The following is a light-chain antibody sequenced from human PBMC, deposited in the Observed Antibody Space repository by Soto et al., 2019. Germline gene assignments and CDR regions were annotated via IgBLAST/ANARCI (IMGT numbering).Light chain of an antibody. V-gene: IGLV2-11*01. CDR2: DVS. Sequence: QSALTQPRSVSGSPGQSVTISCTGTSSDVGGYNYVSWYQRHPGKAPKVMIYDVSERPSGVPDRFSGSKSGNTASLTISGLQAEDEADYYCCSYAGIPRYVFGTGTQLTVL. J-gene: IGLJ1*01. CDR1: SSDVGGYNY. CDR3: CSYAGIPRYV.